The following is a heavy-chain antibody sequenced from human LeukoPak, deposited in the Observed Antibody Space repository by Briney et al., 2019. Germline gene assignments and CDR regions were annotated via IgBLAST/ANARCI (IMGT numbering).Heavy chain of an antibody. CDR1: GYTFTSYA. D-gene: IGHD3-3*01. CDR2: INAGNGNT. V-gene: IGHV1-3*01. Sequence: ASVKVSCKASGYTFTSYAMHWVRQAPGQRLEWMGWINAGNGNTKCSQKFQGRVTITRDTSASTAYMELSSLRSEDTAVYYCAREGRLLEWLLFDYWGQGTLVTVSS. CDR3: AREGRLLEWLLFDY. J-gene: IGHJ4*02.